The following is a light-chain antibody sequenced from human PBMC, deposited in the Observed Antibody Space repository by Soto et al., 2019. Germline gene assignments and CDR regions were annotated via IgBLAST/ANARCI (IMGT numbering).Light chain of an antibody. CDR1: ESVSSSY. CDR3: QHYNTWAART. V-gene: IGKV3D-15*01. CDR2: DAS. J-gene: IGKJ5*01. Sequence: SPCTRCESVEVIAVLASLKSESVSSSYLAWYQQKPGQAPRLLIYDASTRATGIPARFSFSGSGTDFTLGMSSLQSCDVGVYNYQHYNTWAARTFGQGTRLEIK.